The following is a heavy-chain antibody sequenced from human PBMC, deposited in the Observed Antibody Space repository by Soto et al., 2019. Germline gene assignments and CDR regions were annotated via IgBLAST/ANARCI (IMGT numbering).Heavy chain of an antibody. J-gene: IGHJ6*02. V-gene: IGHV4-59*01. CDR2: IYYSGST. CDR1: GGSISSYY. Sequence: SETLSLTCTVSGGSISSYYWSWIRQPPGKGLEWIGYIYYSGSTNYNPSLKSRVTISVDTSKNQFSLKLSSVTAADTAVYYCARKYSNPPPLDDGMDVWGQGTTVTVSS. CDR3: ARKYSNPPPLDDGMDV. D-gene: IGHD6-6*01.